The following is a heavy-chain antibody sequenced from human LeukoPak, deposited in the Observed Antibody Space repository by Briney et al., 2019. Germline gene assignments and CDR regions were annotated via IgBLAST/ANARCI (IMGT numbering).Heavy chain of an antibody. CDR3: AKGGDGAYSYSFFSSL. D-gene: IGHD5-18*01. CDR1: GFTFDDYA. V-gene: IGHV3-43D*03. Sequence: PGGSLSLSCAASGFTFDDYAMHWVRQAPGKGLEWVSLISWDGGSTHYADSVKGRFIISRDNSKNSLYLQMNSVRAEDTALYYCAKGGDGAYSYSFFSSLWGQGTLVTVSS. CDR2: ISWDGGST. J-gene: IGHJ4*02.